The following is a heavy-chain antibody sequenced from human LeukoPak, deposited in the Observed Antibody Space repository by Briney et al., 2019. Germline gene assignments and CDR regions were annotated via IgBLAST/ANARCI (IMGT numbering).Heavy chain of an antibody. CDR2: INPSSGGT. CDR3: ARETGGSFEYFDY. D-gene: IGHD7-27*01. J-gene: IGHJ4*02. Sequence: PEASVKVSCKASGYSFTSYYIHWARQAPGQGLEWMGRINPSSGGTNYAQKFQGRVTMTRDTSITTAYMGLSSLRSDDTAVYYCARETGGSFEYFDYWGQGTLVTVSS. V-gene: IGHV1-2*06. CDR1: GYSFTSYY.